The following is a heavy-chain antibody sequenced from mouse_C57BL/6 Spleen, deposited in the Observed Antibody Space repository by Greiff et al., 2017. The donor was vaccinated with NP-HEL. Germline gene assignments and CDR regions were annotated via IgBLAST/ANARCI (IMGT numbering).Heavy chain of an antibody. CDR1: GYTFTSYW. J-gene: IGHJ1*03. V-gene: IGHV1-59*01. CDR3: ARDYYRYFDV. Sequence: QVQLQQPGAELVRPGTSVKLSCKASGYTFTSYWMHWVKQRPGQGLEWIGVIDPSDSYTNYNQKFKGKATLTVDTSSSTAYMQLSSLTSEDSAVYYCARDYYRYFDVWGTGTTVTVSS. CDR2: IDPSDSYT. D-gene: IGHD2-4*01.